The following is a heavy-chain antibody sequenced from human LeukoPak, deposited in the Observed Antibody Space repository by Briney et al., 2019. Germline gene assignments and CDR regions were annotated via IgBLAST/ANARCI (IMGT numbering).Heavy chain of an antibody. CDR3: AKSSSSYYDTSGYLDY. V-gene: IGHV3-48*01. Sequence: GGSLRLSCAASGFTFSSYSMNWVRQAPGKGLEWVSYISGSTITIYYADSVKGRFTISRDNAKNSLYLQMNSLRAEDTAVYYCAKSSSSYYDTSGYLDYWGQGTLVTVSS. D-gene: IGHD3-22*01. J-gene: IGHJ4*02. CDR2: ISGSTITI. CDR1: GFTFSSYS.